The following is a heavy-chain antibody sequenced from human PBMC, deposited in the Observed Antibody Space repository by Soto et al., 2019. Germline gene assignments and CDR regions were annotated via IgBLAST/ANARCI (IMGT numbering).Heavy chain of an antibody. V-gene: IGHV3-74*03. Sequence: EVRLEEAGGGFVQPGGSLRVSSSGSGFIFSSFWMHWVRQGPGKGLEWVSRINGDGASLAYADSVKGRFSISRDNVKNTLHLQMNSLGADDTAVYFCAREGSLGLDVWGRGTTVTVSS. D-gene: IGHD3-10*01. CDR3: AREGSLGLDV. CDR2: INGDGASL. J-gene: IGHJ6*02. CDR1: GFIFSSFW.